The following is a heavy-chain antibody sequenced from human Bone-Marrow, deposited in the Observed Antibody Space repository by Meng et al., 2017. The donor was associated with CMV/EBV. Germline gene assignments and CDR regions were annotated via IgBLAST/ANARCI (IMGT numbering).Heavy chain of an antibody. V-gene: IGHV3-74*01. CDR1: GFTFSSHW. Sequence: GESLKISCAASGFTFSSHWMHWVRQAPGKGLVCVSHINADGSSTSYADSVKGRFTISRDNSKNTLYLQMNSLRAEDTAVYYCAKDRGQWLVRYYFDYWGQGTLVTVSS. J-gene: IGHJ4*02. CDR3: AKDRGQWLVRYYFDY. D-gene: IGHD6-19*01. CDR2: INADGSST.